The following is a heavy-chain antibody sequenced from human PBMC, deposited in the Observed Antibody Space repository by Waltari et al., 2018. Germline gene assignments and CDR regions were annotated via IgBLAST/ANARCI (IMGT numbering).Heavy chain of an antibody. CDR3: ARRGLRIFLTGFDY. J-gene: IGHJ4*02. D-gene: IGHD3-9*01. CDR1: GGSFSGYY. V-gene: IGHV4-34*01. Sequence: QVQLQQWGAGLLKPSETLSLTCAVYGGSFSGYYWSWIRQPPGKGLEWIGEINHSGSTNYNPSLKSRVTISVDTSKNQFSLKLSSVTAADTAVYYCARRGLRIFLTGFDYWGQGTLVTVSS. CDR2: INHSGST.